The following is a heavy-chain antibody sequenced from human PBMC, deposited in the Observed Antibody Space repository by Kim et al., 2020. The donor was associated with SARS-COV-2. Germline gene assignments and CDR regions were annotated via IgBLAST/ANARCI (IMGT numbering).Heavy chain of an antibody. Sequence: GGSLRLSCAASGFTFSDSPIHWVRQASGKGLEWVGRIRSKVYSYATSYAASVKGRFTISRDDSESMAYLQMNSLKTEDTAVYYCTRILGTTLAFWDAFD. CDR2: IRSKVYSYAT. CDR3: TRILGTTLAFWDAFD. CDR1: GFTFSDSP. J-gene: IGHJ3*01. D-gene: IGHD3-3*02. V-gene: IGHV3-73*01.